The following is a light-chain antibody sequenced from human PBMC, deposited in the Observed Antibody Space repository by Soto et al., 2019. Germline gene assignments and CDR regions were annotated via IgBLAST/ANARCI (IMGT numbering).Light chain of an antibody. Sequence: QAVVTQEPSLTVSPGGTVTLTCGSSTGAVTSGYYPNWFQQKPGQAPRPLIYSISNKYSWTPARFSGSLLGGKAALTLSRVQPEDEADYYCLLYYGGVHVFGTGTKLTVL. CDR1: TGAVTSGYY. J-gene: IGLJ1*01. V-gene: IGLV7-43*01. CDR3: LLYYGGVHV. CDR2: SIS.